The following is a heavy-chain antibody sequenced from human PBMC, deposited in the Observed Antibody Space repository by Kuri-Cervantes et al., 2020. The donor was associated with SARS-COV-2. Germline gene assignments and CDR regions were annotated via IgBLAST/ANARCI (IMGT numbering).Heavy chain of an antibody. CDR1: GGSISSYY. J-gene: IGHJ4*02. CDR2: IYYSGST. CDR3: ARGKDIVATIDAFVY. Sequence: ESLKISCTVSGGSISSYYWSWIRQPPGKGLEWIGYIYYSGSTNYNPSLKSRVTISVDTSKNQFSLKLSSVTAADTAVYYCARGKDIVATIDAFVYWGQGTLVTVSS. D-gene: IGHD5-12*01. V-gene: IGHV4-59*12.